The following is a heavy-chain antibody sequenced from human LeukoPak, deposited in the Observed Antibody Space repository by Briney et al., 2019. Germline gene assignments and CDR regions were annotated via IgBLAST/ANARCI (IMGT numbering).Heavy chain of an antibody. V-gene: IGHV4-59*12. D-gene: IGHD1-14*01. Sequence: SETLSLTCTVSDDSITIYYWSWIRQPPGKGLEWIGYIDHTGITNYNPSLNSRVTISRDTSKNQFSLKLSSVTAADTAVYYCARGARDHRPFDYWGQGTLVTVSS. CDR1: DDSITIYY. CDR3: ARGARDHRPFDY. J-gene: IGHJ4*02. CDR2: IDHTGIT.